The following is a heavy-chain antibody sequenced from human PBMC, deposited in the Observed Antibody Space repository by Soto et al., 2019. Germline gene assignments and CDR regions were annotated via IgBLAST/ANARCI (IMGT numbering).Heavy chain of an antibody. CDR1: GFTFSSYG. D-gene: IGHD6-6*01. CDR3: AKDQSIAARRSTTEFDY. V-gene: IGHV3-30*18. J-gene: IGHJ4*02. Sequence: PGGSLRLSCAASGFTFSSYGMHWVRQAPGKGLEWVAVISYDGSNKYYADSVKGRFTISRDNSKNTLYLQMNSLRGEDTAVYYCAKDQSIAARRSTTEFDYWGQGTLVTVSS. CDR2: ISYDGSNK.